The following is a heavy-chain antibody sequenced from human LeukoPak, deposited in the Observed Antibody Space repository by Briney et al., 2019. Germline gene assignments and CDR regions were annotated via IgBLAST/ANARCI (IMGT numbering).Heavy chain of an antibody. CDR3: ARVDSWVYSYGSDYYYMDV. CDR2: IIPIFGTA. CDR1: GGTFSSYA. V-gene: IGHV1-69*05. D-gene: IGHD5-18*01. J-gene: IGHJ6*03. Sequence: GASVKVSCKASGGTFSSYAISWVRQAPGQGLEWMGGIIPIFGTANYAQKFQGRVTITTDESTSTAYMELSSLRSEDTAVYYCARVDSWVYSYGSDYYYMDVWGKGTTVTVSS.